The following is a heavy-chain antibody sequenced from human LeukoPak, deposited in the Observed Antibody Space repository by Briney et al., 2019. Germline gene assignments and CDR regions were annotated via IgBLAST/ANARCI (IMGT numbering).Heavy chain of an antibody. CDR3: ASPYTGYDYNFDH. J-gene: IGHJ4*02. Sequence: GGSLRLSCSASGFTFSSYAMHWVRQAPGKGLEYVSSISSNGGSTYYADSVKGRFTISRDNSKNTLFLQMSSLRTEDTAVYYCASPYTGYDYNFDHWGQGTLVTVSS. CDR2: ISSNGGST. V-gene: IGHV3-64D*06. D-gene: IGHD5-12*01. CDR1: GFTFSSYA.